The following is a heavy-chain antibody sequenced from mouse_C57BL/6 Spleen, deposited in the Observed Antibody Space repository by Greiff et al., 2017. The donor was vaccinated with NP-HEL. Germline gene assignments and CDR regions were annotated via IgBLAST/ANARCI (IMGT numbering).Heavy chain of an antibody. CDR2: ISYDGSN. J-gene: IGHJ2*01. V-gene: IGHV3-6*01. CDR3: ARGEGDSFDY. Sequence: EVQLQESGPGLVKPSQSLSLTCSVTGYSITSGYYWNWIRQFPGNKLEWMGYISYDGSNNYNPSLKNRISITRDTSKNQFFLKLNSVTTEDTATYYCARGEGDSFDYWGQGTTLTVSS. CDR1: GYSITSGYY.